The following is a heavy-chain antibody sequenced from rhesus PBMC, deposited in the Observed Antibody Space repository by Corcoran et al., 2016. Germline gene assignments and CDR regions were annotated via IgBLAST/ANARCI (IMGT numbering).Heavy chain of an antibody. V-gene: IGHV4-76*01. CDR2: SYGSSGST. CDR3: ATHSGSPYCGLDS. D-gene: IGHD6-25*01. Sequence: QVQLQESGPGLVKPSETLSLTCAVSGGSISGGYDWSWIRQPPAKGLEWIGYSYGSSGSTNYNPSLKNRVTISKDTSKNQFSLKLSSVTAADTAIYYCATHSGSPYCGLDSWGQGVVVTVSS. J-gene: IGHJ6*01. CDR1: GGSISGGYD.